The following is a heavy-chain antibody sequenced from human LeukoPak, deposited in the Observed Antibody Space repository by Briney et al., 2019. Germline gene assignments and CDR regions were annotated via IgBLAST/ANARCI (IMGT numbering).Heavy chain of an antibody. CDR3: ASLRRGLTEYFQH. Sequence: SETLSLTCTVSGGSISSGSYYWSWIRQPAGKGLEWIGRIYTSGSTNYNPSLKSRVTISVDTSKNQCSLKLSSVTAADTAVYYCASLRRGLTEYFQHWGQGSLVTVSS. V-gene: IGHV4-61*02. J-gene: IGHJ1*01. D-gene: IGHD3-10*01. CDR2: IYTSGST. CDR1: GGSISSGSYY.